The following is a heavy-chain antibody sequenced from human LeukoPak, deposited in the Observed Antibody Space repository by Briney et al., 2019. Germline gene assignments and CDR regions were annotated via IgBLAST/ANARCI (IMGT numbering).Heavy chain of an antibody. CDR2: TRFDGSIK. CDR1: GFIFSDYG. J-gene: IGHJ4*02. CDR3: ARWGGTRQYYFDY. D-gene: IGHD1-1*01. Sequence: GGSLRLSCAVSGFIFSDYGFHWVRQAPGKGLEWVAVTRFDGSIKQYADSVKGRFTISRDDTKNNLYLQMNFLESEDTAVYYCARWGGTRQYYFDYWGQGTLVTVSS. V-gene: IGHV3-33*01.